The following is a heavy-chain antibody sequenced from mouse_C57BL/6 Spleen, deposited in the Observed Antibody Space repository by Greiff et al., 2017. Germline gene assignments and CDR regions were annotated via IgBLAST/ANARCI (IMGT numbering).Heavy chain of an antibody. V-gene: IGHV1-61*01. CDR3: ARRGYYYGSSPYFDY. CDR2: IYPSDSET. D-gene: IGHD1-1*01. CDR1: GYTFTSYW. Sequence: QVQLQQPGAELVRPGSSVKLSCKASGYTFTSYWMDWVKQRPGQGLEWIGNIYPSDSETHYNQQFKDKATLTVDTSSSTAYMQLSSLTSEDAAVYYCARRGYYYGSSPYFDYWGQGTTLTVSS. J-gene: IGHJ2*01.